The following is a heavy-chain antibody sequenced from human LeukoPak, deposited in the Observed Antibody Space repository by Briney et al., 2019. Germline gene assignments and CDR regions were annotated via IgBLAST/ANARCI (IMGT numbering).Heavy chain of an antibody. Sequence: GASVKVSCKASGYTFTSNGISWVRQAPGQGLEWMGWISAYNGNTNYAQKLQGRVTMTTDTSTSTAYMELRSLRSDDTAVYYCAGGGGGYGSGSYSLGYWGQGTLVTVSS. V-gene: IGHV1-18*01. CDR3: AGGGGGYGSGSYSLGY. CDR2: ISAYNGNT. D-gene: IGHD3-10*01. J-gene: IGHJ4*02. CDR1: GYTFTSNG.